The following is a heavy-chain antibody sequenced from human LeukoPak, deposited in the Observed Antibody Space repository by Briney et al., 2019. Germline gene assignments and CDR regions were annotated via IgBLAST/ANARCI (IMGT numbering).Heavy chain of an antibody. CDR1: GGSISGGGYS. CDR3: ARGYSYGSYYFDN. D-gene: IGHD5-18*01. CDR2: VYHSGST. V-gene: IGHV4-30-2*01. J-gene: IGHJ4*01. Sequence: TPSLTCAVSGGSISGGGYSWSWIRQPPGQGLEWIGYVYHSGSTYYNPSLKSRVTISVDRSKNQFSLKLSSVTAADTAIYYCARGYSYGSYYFDNWGQGTLAAVSS.